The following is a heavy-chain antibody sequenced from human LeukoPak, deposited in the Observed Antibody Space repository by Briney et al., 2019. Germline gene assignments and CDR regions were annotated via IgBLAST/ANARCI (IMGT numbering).Heavy chain of an antibody. CDR1: GFTFSSYW. J-gene: IGHJ4*02. Sequence: GGSLRLSCAASGFTFSSYWMSWVRQAPGKGLEWVANIKQDGSEKYYVDSVKGRFTISRDNAKNSRYLQMNSLRAEDTAVYYCARTRITMIVGLASRFDYWGQGTLVTVSS. CDR3: ARTRITMIVGLASRFDY. D-gene: IGHD3-22*01. V-gene: IGHV3-7*01. CDR2: IKQDGSEK.